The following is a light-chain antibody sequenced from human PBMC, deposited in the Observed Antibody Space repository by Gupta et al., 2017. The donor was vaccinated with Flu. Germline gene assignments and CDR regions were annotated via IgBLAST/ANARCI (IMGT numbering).Light chain of an antibody. CDR1: QGIGSW. V-gene: IGKV1-12*01. J-gene: IGKJ4*01. CDR3: RQANNFPIT. Sequence: PSSVSASVGDSVRSTCRASQGIGSWLAWYQRKPGKAPKVLISSASTLESGVPSRFSGSGYETDFTLTITSRRPEDFATYYCRQANNFPITFGGGTTVEMK. CDR2: SAS.